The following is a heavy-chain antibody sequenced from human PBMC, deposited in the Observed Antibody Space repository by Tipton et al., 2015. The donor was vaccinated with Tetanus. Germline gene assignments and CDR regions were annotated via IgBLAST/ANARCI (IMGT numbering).Heavy chain of an antibody. D-gene: IGHD5-12*01. J-gene: IGHJ6*02. CDR2: ISHSGIT. CDR1: GGSFSGYY. CDR3: ALGRGGFDRCFYSVLDV. Sequence: TLSLTCGVFGGSFSGYYWTWIRQSPGKGLEWIGDISHSGITAHNPSLTGRISISIDTSRAQFSLRLTSLTAADTALYFCALGRGGFDRCFYSVLDVWGQGPTVAVSS. V-gene: IGHV4-34*01.